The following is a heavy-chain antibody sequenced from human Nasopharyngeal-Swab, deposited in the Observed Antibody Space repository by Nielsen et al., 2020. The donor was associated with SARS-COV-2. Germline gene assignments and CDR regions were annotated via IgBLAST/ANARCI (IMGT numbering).Heavy chain of an antibody. CDR3: ACRKYYYDSSGYFNYYYYYGMDV. V-gene: IGHV4-34*01. CDR2: INHSGST. Sequence: SQTLSLPCSVYGGSFSCYYWSWIRQPPGKGLEWIGEINHSGSTNYNPSLKSRVTIPVDTSKNQSSLKLSSVTAADTAVYYCACRKYYYDSSGYFNYYYYYGMDVWGQGTTVTVSS. J-gene: IGHJ6*02. CDR1: GGSFSCYY. D-gene: IGHD3-22*01.